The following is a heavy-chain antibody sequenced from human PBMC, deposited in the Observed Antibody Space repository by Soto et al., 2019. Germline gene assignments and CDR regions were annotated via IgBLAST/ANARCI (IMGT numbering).Heavy chain of an antibody. Sequence: PSETLSLTCTVSGGSISSGDYYWSWIRQPPGKGLEWIGYIYYSGSTYYNPPLKSRVTISVDTFKNQFSLKLSSVTAADTAVYYCAREPADVDTAMDPWSQGTLVTVSS. D-gene: IGHD5-18*01. J-gene: IGHJ5*02. V-gene: IGHV4-30-4*01. CDR3: AREPADVDTAMDP. CDR1: GGSISSGDYY. CDR2: IYYSGST.